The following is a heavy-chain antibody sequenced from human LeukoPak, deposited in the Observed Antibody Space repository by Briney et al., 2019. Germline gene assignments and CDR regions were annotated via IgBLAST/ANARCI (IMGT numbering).Heavy chain of an antibody. CDR3: ARRGIAVAGTVFDY. Sequence: SETLSLTCAVYGGSFSGYYWSWIRQPPGKGLEWIGEINHSGSTNYNPSLKSRVTISVDTSKNQFSLKLSSVTAADTAVYYCARRGIAVAGTVFDYWGQGTLVTVSS. V-gene: IGHV4-34*01. D-gene: IGHD6-19*01. CDR2: INHSGST. J-gene: IGHJ4*02. CDR1: GGSFSGYY.